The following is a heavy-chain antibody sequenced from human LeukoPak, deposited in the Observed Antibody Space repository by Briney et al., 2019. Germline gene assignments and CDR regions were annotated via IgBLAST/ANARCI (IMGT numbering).Heavy chain of an antibody. CDR1: GGSISSYY. D-gene: IGHD3-22*01. J-gene: IGHJ4*02. CDR2: IYTSGST. Sequence: SETLSLTCTVSGGSISSYYWSWIRQPPGKGLEWIGYIYTSGSTNYNPSLKSRATISVDTSKNQFSLKLSSVTAADTAVYYCARRLYYDSSGPLFDYWGQGTLVTVSS. V-gene: IGHV4-4*09. CDR3: ARRLYYDSSGPLFDY.